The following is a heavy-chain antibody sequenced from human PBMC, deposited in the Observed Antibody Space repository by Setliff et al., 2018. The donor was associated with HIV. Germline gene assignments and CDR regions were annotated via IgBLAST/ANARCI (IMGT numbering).Heavy chain of an antibody. CDR2: INPHSGGT. Sequence: GASVKVSCKASGYTFTGYYMHWVRQAPGQGLEWMGWINPHSGGTNYAQKFQGWVTMTRDTSISTAYMELSRLRSDDTAVYYCARQSATVTFDYWGQGTLVTVSS. CDR1: GYTFTGYY. CDR3: ARQSATVTFDY. D-gene: IGHD4-17*01. J-gene: IGHJ4*02. V-gene: IGHV1-2*04.